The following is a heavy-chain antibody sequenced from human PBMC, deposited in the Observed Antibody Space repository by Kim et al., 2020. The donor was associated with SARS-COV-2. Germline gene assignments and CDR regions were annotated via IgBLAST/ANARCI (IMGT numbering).Heavy chain of an antibody. CDR3: AKRYCSGGSCYRFYYYYGMDV. D-gene: IGHD2-15*01. J-gene: IGHJ6*02. CDR2: ISGSGGST. Sequence: GGSLRLSCAASGLTFSSYAMSWVRQAPGKGLEWVSAISGSGGSTYYADSVKGRFTISRDNSKNTLYLQMNSLRAEDTAVYYCAKRYCSGGSCYRFYYYYGMDVWGQGTTVTVSS. CDR1: GLTFSSYA. V-gene: IGHV3-23*01.